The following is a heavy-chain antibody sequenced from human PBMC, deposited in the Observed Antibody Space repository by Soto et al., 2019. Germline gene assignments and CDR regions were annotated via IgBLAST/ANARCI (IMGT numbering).Heavy chain of an antibody. Sequence: SETLSLTCTVSSVSISSSRDYWGWIRQPPGKGLEWIGSVYYSGTTYYNPSLKSRVTVSVDTSKNQFSLRLSSMTAADTATYYCARSFGDYNFDNWGQGTLVTVSS. V-gene: IGHV4-39*01. J-gene: IGHJ4*02. CDR2: VYYSGTT. D-gene: IGHD4-17*01. CDR1: SVSISSSRDY. CDR3: ARSFGDYNFDN.